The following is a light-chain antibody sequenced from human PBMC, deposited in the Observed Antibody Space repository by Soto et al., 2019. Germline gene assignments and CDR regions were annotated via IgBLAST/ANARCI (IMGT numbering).Light chain of an antibody. CDR2: DAS. Sequence: DIQMTQSPSTLSASVGDRVTITCRASQSISTWLAWYQQKPGTAPKLLIYDASSLQSGVPSRFSGHGSGTDFTLTISSLQPDDFATYYCQQYETFSGTFGPGTKVDIK. CDR3: QQYETFSGT. V-gene: IGKV1-5*01. J-gene: IGKJ1*01. CDR1: QSISTW.